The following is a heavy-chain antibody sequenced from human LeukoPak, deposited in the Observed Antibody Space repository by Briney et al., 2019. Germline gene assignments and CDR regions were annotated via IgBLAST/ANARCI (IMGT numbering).Heavy chain of an antibody. CDR1: GFTFSSYS. CDR3: AREEYSSSYYFDY. CDR2: ISSSSSTI. J-gene: IGHJ4*02. D-gene: IGHD6-6*01. V-gene: IGHV3-48*01. Sequence: GGSLRLSCAASGFTFSSYSMNWVRQAPGKGLEWVSYISSSSSTIYYADSVKGRFTISRDNAKNSLYLQMNSLRAEDTAVYYCAREEYSSSYYFDYWGQGTLVTVSP.